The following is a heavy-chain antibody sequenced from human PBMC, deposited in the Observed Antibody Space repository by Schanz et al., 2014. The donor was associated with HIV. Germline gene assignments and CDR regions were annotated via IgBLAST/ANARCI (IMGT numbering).Heavy chain of an antibody. D-gene: IGHD5-12*01. CDR2: ISVSGSDV. V-gene: IGHV3-11*01. Sequence: QVQLVESGGDLVKPGGSLRLSCAASEFIFNDYYMNWIRQSPERGLEWVSYISVSGSDVNYADSVRGRFTMSRDNDKKSVYLQMNSLRVEDTAVYYCVSVARRAASWGQGTLVTVSS. J-gene: IGHJ4*02. CDR1: EFIFNDYY. CDR3: VSVARRAAS.